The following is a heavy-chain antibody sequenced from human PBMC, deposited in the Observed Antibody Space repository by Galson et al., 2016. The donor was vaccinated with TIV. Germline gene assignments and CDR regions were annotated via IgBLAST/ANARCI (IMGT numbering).Heavy chain of an antibody. J-gene: IGHJ6*02. V-gene: IGHV3-66*03. CDR1: GFAVSDSY. D-gene: IGHD2-21*01. CDR3: ARERRYCGNECYLKYYFGMDV. Sequence: SLRLSCAASGFAVSDSYFNWVRQAPGKGLEWVSLISDNGNTNYADFVKGRFTVSRDNSKNTVYLQMKSLRAEDTALYYCARERRYCGNECYLKYYFGMDVWGQGTTVTVS. CDR2: ISDNGNT.